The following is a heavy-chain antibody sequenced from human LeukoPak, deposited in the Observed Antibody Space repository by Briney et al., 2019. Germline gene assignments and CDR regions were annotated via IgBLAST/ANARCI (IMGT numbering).Heavy chain of an antibody. J-gene: IGHJ3*02. V-gene: IGHV3-23*01. D-gene: IGHD2-15*01. CDR1: GFAFSAFA. CDR3: AKGGPPLTAAPHGDVVPPPFEGFDI. CDR2: VSGSGGRT. Sequence: GGSLRLSCVASGFAFSAFAISWVRQAPGKGLEWVSAVSGSGGRTFYADSVRGRFTISRDNSKKTVFLQMDSLRAEDTAGYYFAKGGPPLTAAPHGDVVPPPFEGFDIWAKGPM.